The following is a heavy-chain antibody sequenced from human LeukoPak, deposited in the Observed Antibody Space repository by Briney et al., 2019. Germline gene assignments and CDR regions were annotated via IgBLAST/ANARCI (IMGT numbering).Heavy chain of an antibody. CDR2: INHSGST. V-gene: IGHV4-34*01. CDR3: ARHTINYYDSSGYYA. Sequence: PSETLSLTCAVYGGSFSGYYWSWIRQPPGKGLEWIGEINHSGSTNYNPFLKSRVTISVDTSKNQFSLKLSSVTAADTAVYYCARHTINYYDSSGYYAWGQGTLVTVSS. CDR1: GGSFSGYY. D-gene: IGHD3-22*01. J-gene: IGHJ5*02.